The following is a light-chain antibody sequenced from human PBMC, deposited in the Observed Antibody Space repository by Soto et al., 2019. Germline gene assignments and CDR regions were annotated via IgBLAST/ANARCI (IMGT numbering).Light chain of an antibody. CDR1: QSVSSH. Sequence: EVVLTQSPATLSLSPGARATLSCRASQSVSSHFAWYQQKPGQAPRLLIYDTSNRATGIPPRFSGSGSGTDFTLTISSLEPEDFAVYYCQQRSNWPIYTFGQGTRLEIE. V-gene: IGKV3-11*01. CDR2: DTS. J-gene: IGKJ2*01. CDR3: QQRSNWPIYT.